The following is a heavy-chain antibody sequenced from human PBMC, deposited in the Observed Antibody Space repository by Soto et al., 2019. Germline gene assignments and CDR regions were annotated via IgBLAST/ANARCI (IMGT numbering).Heavy chain of an antibody. V-gene: IGHV4-34*01. CDR1: GGSFSGYY. CDR3: ARGASSSGFWHYYGMDV. J-gene: IGHJ6*02. Sequence: SETLYLTCAVYGGSFSGYYWSLIRKPPGKGLEWIGEINHSGSTNYNPSLKSRVTISVDTSKNQFSLKLSSVTAADTAVYYCARGASSSGFWHYYGMDVWGQGTTVTVSS. D-gene: IGHD6-6*01. CDR2: INHSGST.